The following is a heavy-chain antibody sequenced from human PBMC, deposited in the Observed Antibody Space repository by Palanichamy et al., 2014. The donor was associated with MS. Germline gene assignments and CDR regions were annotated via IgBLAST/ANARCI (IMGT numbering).Heavy chain of an antibody. D-gene: IGHD3-16*01. CDR3: VRESYDANTHEAFEI. CDR1: GFPFNNYG. CDR2: IWYDGSKM. Sequence: QEQLVESGGAVVQPGGSLRLSCVASGFPFNNYGMHWVRQAPGKGLEWVALIWYDGSKMYTADSVKGRFTVSRDNSKKTLLLHMDSLRAEDTAVYYCVRESYDANTHEAFEIWGQGTMVSVSS. J-gene: IGHJ3*02. V-gene: IGHV3-33*01.